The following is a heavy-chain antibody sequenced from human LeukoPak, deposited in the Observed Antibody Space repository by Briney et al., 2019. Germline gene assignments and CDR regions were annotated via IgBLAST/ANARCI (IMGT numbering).Heavy chain of an antibody. CDR1: GFNFGSYA. J-gene: IGHJ4*01. Sequence: PGGSLRLSCAASGFNFGSYAMDWVRQAPGKGLEWVGDISYDGGYQSYAVSVRGRFTISRDKSKNTLFLQMNSLRPEDAAVYYCATESSLSNWGHGTLVTVSS. V-gene: IGHV3-30*03. D-gene: IGHD3-16*02. CDR3: ATESSLSN. CDR2: ISYDGGYQ.